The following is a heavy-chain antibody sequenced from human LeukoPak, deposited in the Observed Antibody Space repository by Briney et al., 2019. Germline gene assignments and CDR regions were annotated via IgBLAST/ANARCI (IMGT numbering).Heavy chain of an antibody. CDR2: IYPGNSDT. V-gene: IGHV5-51*01. J-gene: IGHJ6*03. D-gene: IGHD5/OR15-5a*01. CDR1: GYSFTNYW. CDR3: ARLRYSVSYYYMDV. Sequence: GESLKISCKGSGYSFTNYWSGGVRQLPGKGLELMGNIYPGNSDTKYNPSFQGQFTISAHKATSTAYLQWSSLKASDTAMYYCARLRYSVSYYYMDVWGKGTTVTVSS.